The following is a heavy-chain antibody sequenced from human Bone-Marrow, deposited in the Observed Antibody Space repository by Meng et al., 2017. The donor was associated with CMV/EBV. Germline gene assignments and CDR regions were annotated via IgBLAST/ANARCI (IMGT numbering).Heavy chain of an antibody. D-gene: IGHD3-22*01. V-gene: IGHV3-21*01. CDR3: ASSPRVEYYYDSSGYPADY. Sequence: ETLSLTCTVSGGSISSYYWSWIRQPPGKGLEWVSSIISSSSYIYYADSVKGRFTISRDNAKNSLYLQMNSLRAEDTAVYYCASSPRVEYYYDSSGYPADYWGQGTLVTVSS. CDR1: GGSISSYY. CDR2: IISSSSYI. J-gene: IGHJ4*02.